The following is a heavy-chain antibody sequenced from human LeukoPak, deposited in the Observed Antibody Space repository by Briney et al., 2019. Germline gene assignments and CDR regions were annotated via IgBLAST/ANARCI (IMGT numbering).Heavy chain of an antibody. CDR3: AKDDNWRGSYNYYYMDV. Sequence: PGGSLRLSCAAPGVNFGSYGMHWVRQAPGKGLEWVAVIWYDGSSEQYADSVKGRFTISRDNSRDTLYLQMNSLRAEDTAVYYCAKDDNWRGSYNYYYMDVWGKGTSVTVSS. J-gene: IGHJ6*03. V-gene: IGHV3-33*06. D-gene: IGHD3-3*01. CDR1: GVNFGSYG. CDR2: IWYDGSSE.